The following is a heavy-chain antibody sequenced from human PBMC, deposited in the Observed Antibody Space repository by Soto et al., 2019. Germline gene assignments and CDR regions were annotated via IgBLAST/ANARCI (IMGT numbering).Heavy chain of an antibody. CDR3: VRDYLLTGFDT. D-gene: IGHD3-9*01. CDR1: NASISTISSYY. Sequence: SETLSLTCTVSNASISTISSYYWTWVRQPPGKGLEWIGYVYYSGSTNFNPSLKSRVGMSIDTSKNQFSLELKSVTAADTATYYCVRDYLLTGFDTWGQGTLVTVSS. V-gene: IGHV4-61*01. CDR2: VYYSGST. J-gene: IGHJ5*02.